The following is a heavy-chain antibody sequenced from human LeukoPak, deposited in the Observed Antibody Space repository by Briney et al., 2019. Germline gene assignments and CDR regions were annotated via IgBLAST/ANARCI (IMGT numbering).Heavy chain of an antibody. CDR2: INPNSGGT. CDR1: GYTFTGYY. J-gene: IGHJ4*02. Sequence: ASVKVSCKASGYTFTGYYMHWVRQAPGQGLEWMGWINPNSGGTNYAQKFQGRVTMTRDTSISTAYMELSRLRPDDTAVYYCAKDLRITMVRGVISHYWGQGTLVTVSS. D-gene: IGHD3-10*01. V-gene: IGHV1-2*02. CDR3: AKDLRITMVRGVISHY.